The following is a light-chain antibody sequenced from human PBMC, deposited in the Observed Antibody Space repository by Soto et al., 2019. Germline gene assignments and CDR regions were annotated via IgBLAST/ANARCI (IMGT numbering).Light chain of an antibody. V-gene: IGKV1-8*01. CDR2: AAS. CDR1: QGISSY. CDR3: HQYYSYPPC. Sequence: AIRMTQSPSSFSASTGDRVTITCRASQGISSYLAWNQQKPRKAPKLLIYAASTLQCGVPSRFSGSGSGADFTLTIIGLQAEDFATYSSHQYYSYPPCFGQGTKLEIK. J-gene: IGKJ2*03.